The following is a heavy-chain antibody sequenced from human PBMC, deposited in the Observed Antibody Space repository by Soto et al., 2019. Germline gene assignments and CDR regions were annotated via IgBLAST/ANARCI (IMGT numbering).Heavy chain of an antibody. D-gene: IGHD3-22*01. Sequence: EVRLVESGGGLVQPGGSLTLSCAASGFTFSSYWMTWVRQAPGKGLEWVANINQDGSEKYYMDSMKGRFTISRDNAKNSLLQLLNSLRAEDTAVYYCARDRGRPDLRDTHYYDSSDLDYGMDVWGQGTTVTVSS. V-gene: IGHV3-7*01. CDR2: INQDGSEK. CDR1: GFTFSSYW. CDR3: ARDRGRPDLRDTHYYDSSDLDYGMDV. J-gene: IGHJ6*02.